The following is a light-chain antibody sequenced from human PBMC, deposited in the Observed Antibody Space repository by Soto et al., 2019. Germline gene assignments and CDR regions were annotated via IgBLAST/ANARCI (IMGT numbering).Light chain of an antibody. Sequence: QSVLTQPPSASGTPGQKVTISCSGSTSNIGSNYIYWYQQFPGTAPKLLIYRSNQRPSGVPDRVSGSKSGTSASLAISRIRSEDEADYYCATWDDSLSRYVFGTGTKVTVL. V-gene: IGLV1-47*01. J-gene: IGLJ1*01. CDR2: RSN. CDR1: TSNIGSNY. CDR3: ATWDDSLSRYV.